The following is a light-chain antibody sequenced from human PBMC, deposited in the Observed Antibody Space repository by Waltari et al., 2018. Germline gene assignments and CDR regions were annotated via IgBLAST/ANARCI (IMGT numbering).Light chain of an antibody. CDR1: SSNIGGNF. J-gene: IGLJ3*02. CDR3: AAWDDNLTGPL. Sequence: SVLTQPPSASGTPGQTVTIPCSGSSSNIGGNFVYWYQQLPGMAPQLLIYKNNQRPSGVPDRFSGSKSGNSASLAISGLRSDDEAEYYCAAWDDNLTGPLFGGGTKVTVL. V-gene: IGLV1-47*01. CDR2: KNN.